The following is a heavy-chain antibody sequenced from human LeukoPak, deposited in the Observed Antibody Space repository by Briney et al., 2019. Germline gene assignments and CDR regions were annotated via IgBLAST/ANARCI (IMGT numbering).Heavy chain of an antibody. CDR3: ARVSPDDYDSLFY. D-gene: IGHD3-22*01. J-gene: IGHJ4*02. CDR1: GGSISSGDYY. V-gene: IGHV4-39*07. CDR2: INHSGST. Sequence: SETLSLTCTVSGGSISSGDYYWSWIRQPPGKGLEWIGEINHSGSTNYNPSLKSRVTISVDTSKNQFSLKLSSVTAADTAVYYCARVSPDDYDSLFYWGQGTLVTVSS.